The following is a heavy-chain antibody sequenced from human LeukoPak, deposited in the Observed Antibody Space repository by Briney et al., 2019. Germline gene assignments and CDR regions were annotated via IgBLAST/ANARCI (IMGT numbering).Heavy chain of an antibody. V-gene: IGHV4-59*12. D-gene: IGHD5-18*01. CDR3: AKDLGGYNYGYSFDY. CDR2: IYYSGST. Sequence: PSETLSLTCTVSGVSISSYYLSWIRQFPGKGLEWVGYIYYSGSTNYNPSLKSRGSMTLDTSKNQFSMTLFSVTAADTAVYYCAKDLGGYNYGYSFDYWGQGTLVNVSS. CDR1: GVSISSYY. J-gene: IGHJ4*02.